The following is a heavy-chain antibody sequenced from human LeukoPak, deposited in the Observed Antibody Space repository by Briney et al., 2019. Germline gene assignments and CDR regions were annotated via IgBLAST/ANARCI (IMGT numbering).Heavy chain of an antibody. J-gene: IGHJ4*02. V-gene: IGHV3-23*01. Sequence: PGGSPRLSCAASGFTFSSYAMSWARQAPGKGLEWVSAISGSGGSTYYADSVKGRFTISRDNSKNTLYLQMNSLRAEDTAVYYCAKCLWATGALDYWGQGTLVTVSS. CDR2: ISGSGGST. CDR1: GFTFSSYA. D-gene: IGHD3-16*01. CDR3: AKCLWATGALDY.